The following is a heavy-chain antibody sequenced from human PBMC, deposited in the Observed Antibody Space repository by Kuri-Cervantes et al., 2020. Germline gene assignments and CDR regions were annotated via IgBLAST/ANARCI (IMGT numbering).Heavy chain of an antibody. CDR1: GFTFSSYS. J-gene: IGHJ4*02. D-gene: IGHD4-17*01. CDR3: AKELRPSGATLGFDY. V-gene: IGHV3-21*04. CDR2: ISSSSSYI. Sequence: ETLSLTCAASGFTFSSYSMNWVRQAPGKGLEWVSSISSSSSYIYYADSVKGRFTISRDNAKNSLYLQMNSLRAEDTAVYYCAKELRPSGATLGFDYWGQGALVTVSS.